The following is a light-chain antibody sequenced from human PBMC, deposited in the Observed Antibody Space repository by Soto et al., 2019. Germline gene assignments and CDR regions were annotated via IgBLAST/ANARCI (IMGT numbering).Light chain of an antibody. CDR2: GAS. CDR1: QSISGY. V-gene: IGKV1-39*01. Sequence: DIQMTQSPASLSASVGDRVTITCRASQSISGYLNWYLQKPGKAPKHLIYGASTLQSGVPSRFTGSGSETSFTLTISSLQPEDFGTYYFQQTYNTPATFGPGTKVDI. CDR3: QQTYNTPAT. J-gene: IGKJ3*01.